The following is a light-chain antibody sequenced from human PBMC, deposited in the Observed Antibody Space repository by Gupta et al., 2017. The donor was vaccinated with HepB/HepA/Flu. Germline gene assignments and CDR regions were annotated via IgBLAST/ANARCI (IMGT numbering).Light chain of an antibody. CDR1: SGHSNYA. CDR3: QTWDTGIRV. CDR2: LNSDGSH. J-gene: IGLJ3*02. V-gene: IGLV4-69*01. Sequence: LVLTQSPSASASLGASVKLTCTLSSGHSNYAIAWHQQQPEKGPRYLMKLNSDGSHSKGDGIPDRFSGSSSGAERYLTISSLQSEDEADYYCQTWDTGIRVFGGGTSLTVL.